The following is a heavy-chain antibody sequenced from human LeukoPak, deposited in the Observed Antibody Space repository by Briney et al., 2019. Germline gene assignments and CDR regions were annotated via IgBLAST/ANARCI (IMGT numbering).Heavy chain of an antibody. D-gene: IGHD3-16*02. V-gene: IGHV4-4*07. Sequence: SETLSLTCTVSGGSISSYYWSWIRQPAGKGLEWIGRIYTSGSTNYNPSLKSRVTMSVDTSKNQFSLKLSSVTAADTAVYYCARQTGDYVWGSYRPNTIDYWGQGTLVTVSS. J-gene: IGHJ4*02. CDR2: IYTSGST. CDR1: GGSISSYY. CDR3: ARQTGDYVWGSYRPNTIDY.